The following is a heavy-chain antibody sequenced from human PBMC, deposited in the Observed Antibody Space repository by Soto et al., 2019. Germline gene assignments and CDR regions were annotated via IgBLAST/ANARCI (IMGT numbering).Heavy chain of an antibody. Sequence: PRGSLRLSCAASGFSFSSYAMTWARRAPGKGLEWVSAIGGSVITYYADSVKGRITISRDNSRNTVYLQMNSLRAEDTAVYYCARNSGYDYYDSTGIENWGQGTQVTVSS. J-gene: IGHJ4*02. V-gene: IGHV3-23*01. CDR3: ARNSGYDYYDSTGIEN. D-gene: IGHD3-22*01. CDR1: GFSFSSYA. CDR2: IGGSVIT.